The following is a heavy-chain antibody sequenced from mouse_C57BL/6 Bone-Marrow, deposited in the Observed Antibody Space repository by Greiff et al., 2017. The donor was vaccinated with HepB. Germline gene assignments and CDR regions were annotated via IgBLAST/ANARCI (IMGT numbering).Heavy chain of an antibody. CDR2: INRDNGGT. CDR3: AGDSSGYNWFAY. Sequence: VQLKESGPVLVKPGASVKMSCKASGYTFTDYYMNWVKQSHGKSLEWIGVINRDNGGTSYNQKFKGKATLTVDKSSSTAYMELNSLTSEDSAVYYWAGDSSGYNWFAYWGQGTLVTVSA. CDR1: GYTFTDYY. D-gene: IGHD3-2*02. J-gene: IGHJ3*01. V-gene: IGHV1-19*01.